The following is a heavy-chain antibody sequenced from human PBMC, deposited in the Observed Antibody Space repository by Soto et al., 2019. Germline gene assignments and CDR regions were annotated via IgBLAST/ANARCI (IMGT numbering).Heavy chain of an antibody. J-gene: IGHJ4*02. CDR2: IYYSGST. D-gene: IGHD3-22*01. V-gene: IGHV4-39*01. Sequence: PETLSLTSTVSAGSISRSRYHWGWIRQPPGKGLEWIGSIYYSGSTYYNPSLKSRVTISVDTSKNQFSLKLSSVTAADTAVYYCARSYYYDSSGSDYWGQGTLVTVS. CDR1: AGSISRSRYH. CDR3: ARSYYYDSSGSDY.